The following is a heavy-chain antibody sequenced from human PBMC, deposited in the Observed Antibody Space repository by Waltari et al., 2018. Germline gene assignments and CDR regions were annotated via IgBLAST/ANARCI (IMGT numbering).Heavy chain of an antibody. CDR3: VRETSGWPGAFDY. CDR1: GGTFSSYA. D-gene: IGHD6-19*01. CDR2: IIPIFGTA. Sequence: VQLVQSGAEVKKPGSSVKVSCKASGGTFSSYAISWLRQAPGQGLEWMGGIIPIFGTANYAQKFQGRVTITADESTSTAYMELSSLRSEDTAVYYCVRETSGWPGAFDYWGQGTLVTVSS. V-gene: IGHV1-69*01. J-gene: IGHJ4*02.